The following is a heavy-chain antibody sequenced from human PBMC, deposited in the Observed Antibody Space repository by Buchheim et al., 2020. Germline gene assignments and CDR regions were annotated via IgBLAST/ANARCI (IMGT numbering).Heavy chain of an antibody. V-gene: IGHV3-21*01. CDR3: ARVTNGEYYYDSSGYYTD. CDR2: ISSSSSYI. Sequence: EVQLVESGGDLVKPGGSLRLSCAASGFTFSSYSMNWVRQAPGKGLEWVSSISSSSSYIYYADSVKGRFTISRDNAKNSLYLQMNSLRAKDTAVYYCARVTNGEYYYDSSGYYTDWGQGTL. J-gene: IGHJ4*02. D-gene: IGHD3-22*01. CDR1: GFTFSSYS.